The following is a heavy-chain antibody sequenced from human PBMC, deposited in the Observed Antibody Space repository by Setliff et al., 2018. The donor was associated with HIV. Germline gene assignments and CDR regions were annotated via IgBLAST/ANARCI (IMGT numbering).Heavy chain of an antibody. D-gene: IGHD2-15*01. Sequence: LSLTCSVFGDSMSPYYWSWIRQSASKGLEWIGRIYPSGGTIYNPSLRSRVTLSVDTSQNPFSLRLTSVTAADTAIYYCARVFPPIRGAPFGTPPGAFDIWG. CDR2: IYPSGGT. J-gene: IGHJ3*02. CDR1: GDSMSPYY. CDR3: ARVFPPIRGAPFGTPPGAFDI. V-gene: IGHV4-4*07.